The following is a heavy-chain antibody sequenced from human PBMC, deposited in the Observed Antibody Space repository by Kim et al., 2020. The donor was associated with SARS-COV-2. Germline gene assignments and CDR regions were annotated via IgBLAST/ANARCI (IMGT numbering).Heavy chain of an antibody. D-gene: IGHD3-10*01. J-gene: IGHJ6*02. V-gene: IGHV4-34*01. CDR3: AFFDYGSVSRYYQYGMDV. CDR2: INHSGST. CDR1: GWSFSGYY. Sequence: SETLSLTCAVYGWSFSGYYWGWIRQPPGKGLEWIGEINHSGSTNYNPYLKSRVTISVDTSKKQFSLKLNSVTAADTAVYYCAFFDYGSVSRYYQYGMDVWGQGTTVTVSS.